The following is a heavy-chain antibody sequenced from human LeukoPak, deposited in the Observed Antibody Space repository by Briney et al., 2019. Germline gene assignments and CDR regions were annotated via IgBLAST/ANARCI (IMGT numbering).Heavy chain of an antibody. CDR2: IYSSGRT. CDR1: GFTVSSNY. V-gene: IGHV3-53*01. Sequence: GGSLRLSCTASGFTVSSNYMSWVRQAPGKGLEWVPVIYSSGRTKYADPVEGRFTISRDNSKNTLYLQMDSLRVEDTAMYYCARDVRGYNPFDYWGQGTLVTVSS. J-gene: IGHJ4*02. CDR3: ARDVRGYNPFDY. D-gene: IGHD5-24*01.